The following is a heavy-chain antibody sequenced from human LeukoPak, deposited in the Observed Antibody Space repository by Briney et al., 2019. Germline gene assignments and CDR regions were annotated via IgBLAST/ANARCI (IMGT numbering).Heavy chain of an antibody. Sequence: PGGSLRLSCGASGFTFSTYWMSWVRQAPGKGLEWVSSISSSSSYIYYADSVKGRFTISRDNAKNSLYLQMNSLRAEDTAVYYCARRYSGYYSRRDGYFDYWGQGTLVTVSS. CDR2: ISSSSSYI. D-gene: IGHD3-3*01. V-gene: IGHV3-21*01. J-gene: IGHJ4*02. CDR3: ARRYSGYYSRRDGYFDY. CDR1: GFTFSTYW.